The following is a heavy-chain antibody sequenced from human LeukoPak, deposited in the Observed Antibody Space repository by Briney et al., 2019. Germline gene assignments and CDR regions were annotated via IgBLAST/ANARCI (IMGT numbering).Heavy chain of an antibody. CDR1: GGTFIIYA. J-gene: IGHJ4*02. V-gene: IGHV1-69*01. D-gene: IGHD3-3*01. CDR3: ARGRRITIFGVVTLPPDY. Sequence: VASVKVSCKASGGTFIIYAISWVRQAPGQGLEWMGGIIPIFGTANYAQKFQGRVTITADESTSTAYIELSSLRSEDTAVYYCARGRRITIFGVVTLPPDYWGQGTLVTVSS. CDR2: IIPIFGTA.